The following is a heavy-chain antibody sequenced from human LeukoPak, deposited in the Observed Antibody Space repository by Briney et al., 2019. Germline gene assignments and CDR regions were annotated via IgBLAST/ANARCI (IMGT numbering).Heavy chain of an antibody. Sequence: GGSLRLSCAASGFTFSSYWMSWVRQAPGKGLEWVANIKQDGSEKYYVDSVKGRFTISRDNAKNTLNLQMNSLRAEDTAVYYCARDLGQYYDTSDNWFDPWGQGTLVTVSS. D-gene: IGHD3-22*01. J-gene: IGHJ5*02. CDR3: ARDLGQYYDTSDNWFDP. V-gene: IGHV3-7*01. CDR1: GFTFSSYW. CDR2: IKQDGSEK.